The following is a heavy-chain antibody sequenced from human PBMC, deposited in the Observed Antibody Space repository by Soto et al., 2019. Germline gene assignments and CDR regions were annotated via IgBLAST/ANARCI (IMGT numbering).Heavy chain of an antibody. D-gene: IGHD3-16*01. CDR2: IGTSVAT. Sequence: EVQLVESGGALVPPGGSLRLSCAASGFTFSYYDMLWVRQAEGKGLGWVAAIGTSVATYYADAVQDRCSISREDAKDSLYLQMRSLRAEDTAVYYCARGLLGAIDYWGQGTLVTVSS. J-gene: IGHJ4*02. CDR1: GFTFSYYD. V-gene: IGHV3-13*01. CDR3: ARGLLGAIDY.